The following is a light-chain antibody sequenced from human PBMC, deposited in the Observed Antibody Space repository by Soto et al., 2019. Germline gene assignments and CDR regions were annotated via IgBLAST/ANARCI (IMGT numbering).Light chain of an antibody. V-gene: IGLV2-14*01. Sequence: QSALTKPASLYGSPGQSITISCTGTSSDVGGYNYVSWYQQHPVKAPKLMIYDVTNRPSGVSDRFSGSKSGNTASLTISGLQAEDEADYYCSSYTSSSTPYVFGTGTKVTVL. J-gene: IGLJ1*01. CDR1: SSDVGGYNY. CDR2: DVT. CDR3: SSYTSSSTPYV.